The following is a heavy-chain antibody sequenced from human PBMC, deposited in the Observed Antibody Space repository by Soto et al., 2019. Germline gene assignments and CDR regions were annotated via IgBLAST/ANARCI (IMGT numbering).Heavy chain of an antibody. CDR1: GGTFSGYA. CDR3: ASDSSLSLASDV. D-gene: IGHD3-16*02. V-gene: IGHV1-69*01. J-gene: IGHJ3*01. Sequence: QVQLVQSGAEVKKPGSSVKVSCKTSGGTFSGYALNWVRQAPGRGLEWMGGIVPISGPPYYAQKFRGRVTITADESTSTAYMELSSLTSEDTAVYYCASDSSLSLASDVWGQGTMVLVS. CDR2: IVPISGPP.